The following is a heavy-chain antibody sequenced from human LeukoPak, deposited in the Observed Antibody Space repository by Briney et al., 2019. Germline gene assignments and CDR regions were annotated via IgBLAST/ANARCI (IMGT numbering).Heavy chain of an antibody. Sequence: GGSLRLSCAASGFTFSSFSMNWVRQAPGKGLEWISYIASSSSSMYYADSVKGRLTISRDNAKNSLYLQMNSLTAEDTAVYYCARVIGSYGDSAYWGQGTLVTVSS. D-gene: IGHD4-17*01. CDR1: GFTFSSFS. CDR3: ARVIGSYGDSAY. V-gene: IGHV3-48*04. J-gene: IGHJ4*02. CDR2: IASSSSSM.